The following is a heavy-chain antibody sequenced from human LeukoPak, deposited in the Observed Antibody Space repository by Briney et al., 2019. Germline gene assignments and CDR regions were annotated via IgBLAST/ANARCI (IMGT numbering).Heavy chain of an antibody. J-gene: IGHJ3*02. CDR2: ISGYNGNT. D-gene: IGHD3-22*01. CDR1: GYRFTSYG. Sequence: GASVKVSCKASGYRFTSYGISWVRQAPGQGPEWMGWISGYNGNTNYEQKIQGRVTMTTDTSTSTAYMEVRSLRSDDTAVYYCARASRVYYDSSGYYPKDDAFDIWGQGTMVTVSS. CDR3: ARASRVYYDSSGYYPKDDAFDI. V-gene: IGHV1-18*01.